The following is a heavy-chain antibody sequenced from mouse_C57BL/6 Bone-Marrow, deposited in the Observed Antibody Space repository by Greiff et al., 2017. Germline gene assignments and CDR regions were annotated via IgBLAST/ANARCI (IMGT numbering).Heavy chain of an antibody. CDR2: IYPRSGNT. Sequence: VKLQQSGAELARPGASVKLSCKASGYTFTSYCISWVKQRTGQGLEWIGRIYPRSGNTYYNEKFKGKATLTADKSSSTAYMELRSLTSEDSAVYFCARPAGDAIDYWGQGTSGTVAS. CDR1: GYTFTSYC. V-gene: IGHV1-81*01. CDR3: ARPAGDAIDY. J-gene: IGHJ4*01.